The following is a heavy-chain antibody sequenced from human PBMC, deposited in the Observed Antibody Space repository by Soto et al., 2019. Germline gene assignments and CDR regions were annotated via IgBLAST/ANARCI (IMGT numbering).Heavy chain of an antibody. D-gene: IGHD3-22*01. V-gene: IGHV3-23*01. J-gene: IGHJ6*02. CDR3: VRDSSGYRRYYYGMDV. Sequence: GGSLKISCAASGFTFSSYAMSWVRQAPGKGLEWVSAISGSGGSTYYADSVKGRFTISRDNSKNTLYLQMNSLRAEDTAVYYCVRDSSGYRRYYYGMDVWGQGTTVTVSS. CDR1: GFTFSSYA. CDR2: ISGSGGST.